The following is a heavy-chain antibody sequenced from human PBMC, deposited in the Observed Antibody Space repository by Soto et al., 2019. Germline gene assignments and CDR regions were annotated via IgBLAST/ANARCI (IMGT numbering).Heavy chain of an antibody. Sequence: ESLKISCAASGFTFSSYSMNWVRQAPGKGLEWVSYISSSSTIYYADSVKGRFTISRDNAKNSLYLQMNSLRDEDTAVYYCARVPYDYVWGSYRSTVFDYWGQGTLVTVSS. V-gene: IGHV3-48*02. CDR2: ISSSSTI. CDR3: ARVPYDYVWGSYRSTVFDY. J-gene: IGHJ4*02. D-gene: IGHD3-16*02. CDR1: GFTFSSYS.